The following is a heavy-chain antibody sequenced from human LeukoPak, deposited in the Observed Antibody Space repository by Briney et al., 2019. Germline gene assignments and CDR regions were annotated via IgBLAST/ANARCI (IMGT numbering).Heavy chain of an antibody. V-gene: IGHV1-2*02. CDR2: INSGSGGT. CDR3: ARDGGFDY. CDR1: VYIFTDYF. Sequence: ASVKVSCKASVYIFTDYFIHWVRQTPGEGLEWMGWINSGSGGTNYAQKFQGRVTMTRDTSISTTYMELSRLTSDDTAVYFCARDGGFDYWGQGTLVTVSS. J-gene: IGHJ4*02. D-gene: IGHD3-16*01.